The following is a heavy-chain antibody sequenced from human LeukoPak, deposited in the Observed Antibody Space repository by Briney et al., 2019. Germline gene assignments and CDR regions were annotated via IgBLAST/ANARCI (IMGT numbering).Heavy chain of an antibody. CDR3: AKDRGYDSTWFDP. D-gene: IGHD3-22*01. J-gene: IGHJ5*02. V-gene: IGHV3-21*04. Sequence: GGSLRLSCEDSGFTFRSYEMNWVRQAPGKGLEWVSSISSSSSYIYYADSVKGRFTISRDNAKNSLYLQMNSLRAGDAAVYYCAKDRGYDSTWFDPWGQGTLVTVSS. CDR2: ISSSSSYI. CDR1: GFTFRSYE.